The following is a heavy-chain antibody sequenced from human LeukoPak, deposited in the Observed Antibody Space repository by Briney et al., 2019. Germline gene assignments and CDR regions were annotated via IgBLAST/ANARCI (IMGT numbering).Heavy chain of an antibody. V-gene: IGHV3-53*01. D-gene: IGHD3-22*01. CDR2: IYSGGST. Sequence: GGSLRLSCAASGFTVSSNYMSWVRQAPGKGLGWVSVIYSGGSTYYADSVKGRFTISRDNSKNTLYLQMNSLRAEDTAVYYCARGSASGYFLYFDYWGQGTLVTVSS. J-gene: IGHJ4*02. CDR3: ARGSASGYFLYFDY. CDR1: GFTVSSNY.